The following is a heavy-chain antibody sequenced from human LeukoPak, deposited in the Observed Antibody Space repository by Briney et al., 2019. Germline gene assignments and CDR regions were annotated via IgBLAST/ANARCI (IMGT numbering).Heavy chain of an antibody. CDR3: ARETDSTLFDY. Sequence: GGSLRLSCAASGFTFSSYAMHWVRQAPGKGLEWVALISYDGSNKYYADSVKGRFTISRDNSKNTLYLQMNSLIAEDTAVYYCARETDSTLFDYWGQGTLVIVSS. CDR1: GFTFSSYA. V-gene: IGHV3-30*03. CDR2: ISYDGSNK. D-gene: IGHD2-2*01. J-gene: IGHJ4*02.